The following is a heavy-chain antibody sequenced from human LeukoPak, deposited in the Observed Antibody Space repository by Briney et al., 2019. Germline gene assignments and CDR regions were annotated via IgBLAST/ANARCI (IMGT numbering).Heavy chain of an antibody. D-gene: IGHD1-26*01. Sequence: SVKVSCKASGFTFTSSAMQWVRQARGQRLEWIGWIVVGSGNTNYAQKFQERVTITRDMSTSTAYMELSSLRSEGTAVYYCAADLLVGATTGGDYWGQGTLVTVSS. CDR3: AADLLVGATTGGDY. J-gene: IGHJ4*02. CDR2: IVVGSGNT. V-gene: IGHV1-58*02. CDR1: GFTFTSSA.